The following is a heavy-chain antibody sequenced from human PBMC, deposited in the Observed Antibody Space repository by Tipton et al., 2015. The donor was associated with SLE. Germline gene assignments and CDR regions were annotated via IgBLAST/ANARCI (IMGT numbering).Heavy chain of an antibody. D-gene: IGHD6-19*01. CDR3: ARDRIDSSGWYYYYYYGMGV. Sequence: QSGPEVKKPGSSVKVSCKASGGTFSSYAISWVRQAPGQGLEWMGRINPNSGGTNYAQKFQGRVTMTRDTSISTAYMELSRLRSDDTAVYYCARDRIDSSGWYYYYYYGMGVWGQGTTVTVSS. CDR1: GGTFSSYA. CDR2: INPNSGGT. J-gene: IGHJ6*02. V-gene: IGHV1-2*06.